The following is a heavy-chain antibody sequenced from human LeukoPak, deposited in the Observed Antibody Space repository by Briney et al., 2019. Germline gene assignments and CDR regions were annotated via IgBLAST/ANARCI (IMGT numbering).Heavy chain of an antibody. CDR3: AKEHWESSFDY. D-gene: IGHD1-26*01. J-gene: IGHJ4*02. V-gene: IGHV3-23*01. CDR2: ISGSGGST. CDR1: GFTFSSYA. Sequence: QSGGSLRLSCASSGFTFSSYAMRWVRQAPGKGLEWVSSISGSGGSTYYADSVKGRFTISRDNSKNTLYLQMNSLRAEDTAVYYCAKEHWESSFDYWGQGTLVTVSS.